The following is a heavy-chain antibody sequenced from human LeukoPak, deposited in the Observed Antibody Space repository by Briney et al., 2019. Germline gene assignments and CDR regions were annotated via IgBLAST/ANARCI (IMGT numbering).Heavy chain of an antibody. CDR2: VYYSGSI. J-gene: IGHJ3*02. Sequence: KPSDTLSLTCAVSGYSISSSNWWGWIRQPPGKGLEWIGYVYYSGSIYYNPSLKSRVTISVDTSKNQFSLKLSSVTAADTAVYYCGGPLWFGELYDAFDIWGQGTMVTVSS. CDR1: GYSISSSNW. V-gene: IGHV4-28*05. D-gene: IGHD3-10*01. CDR3: GGPLWFGELYDAFDI.